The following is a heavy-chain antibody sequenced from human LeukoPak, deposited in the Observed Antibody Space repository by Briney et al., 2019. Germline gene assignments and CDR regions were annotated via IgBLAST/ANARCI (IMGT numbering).Heavy chain of an antibody. Sequence: PSQTLSLTCTVSGGSISSGSYYWSWIRQPAGKGLEWIGRIYTSGSTNYNPSLKSRISISVDTSKNQFSLKLTSVTAADTAVYYCAREHPRGEVDDFDYWGQGTLVTVSS. J-gene: IGHJ4*02. CDR2: IYTSGST. CDR3: AREHPRGEVDDFDY. CDR1: GGSISSGSYY. D-gene: IGHD3-16*01. V-gene: IGHV4-61*02.